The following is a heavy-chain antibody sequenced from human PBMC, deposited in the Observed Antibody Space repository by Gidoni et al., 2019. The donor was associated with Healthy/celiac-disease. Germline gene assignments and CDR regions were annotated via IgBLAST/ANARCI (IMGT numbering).Heavy chain of an antibody. CDR2: ISYDGSNK. D-gene: IGHD1-26*01. CDR3: ARDTSGSSFDY. V-gene: IGHV3-30-3*01. J-gene: IGHJ4*02. Sequence: QVQLVESGVGVVQPGRSLRLSCAASGFTFSRYAMHWVRQAPGKGLELVAVISYDGSNKYYADSVKGRFTISRDNSKNTLYLQMNSLRAEDTAVYYCARDTSGSSFDYWGQGTLVTVAS. CDR1: GFTFSRYA.